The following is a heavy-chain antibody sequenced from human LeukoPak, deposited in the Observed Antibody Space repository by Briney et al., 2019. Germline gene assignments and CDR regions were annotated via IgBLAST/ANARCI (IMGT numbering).Heavy chain of an antibody. J-gene: IGHJ4*02. D-gene: IGHD3-10*01. CDR2: MNPNSGNT. V-gene: IGHV1-8*02. CDR3: ARAHRVKSRGVQTMYYFDY. CDR1: GGTFSSYA. Sequence: ASVKVSCKASGGTFSSYAISWGRQATGQGLEWMGWMNPNSGNTGYAQKLQGRVTMTRNTSISTAYMELSSLRSEDTAVYYCARAHRVKSRGVQTMYYFDYWGQGTLVTVSS.